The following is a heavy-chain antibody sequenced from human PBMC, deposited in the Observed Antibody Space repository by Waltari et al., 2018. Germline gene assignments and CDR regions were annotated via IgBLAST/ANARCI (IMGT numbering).Heavy chain of an antibody. J-gene: IGHJ3*02. CDR1: GGTFSSSA. CDR2: IIPIFGTA. D-gene: IGHD3-22*01. V-gene: IGHV1-69*05. Sequence: QVQLVQSGAEVKKPGSSVKVSCKASGGTFSSSAIRWVRPAPGPGLEWMGGIIPIFGTANYAQKFQGRVTITTDESTSTAYMELSSLRSEDTAVYYCARDLPKYYYDSSGYWDAFDIWGQGTMVTVSS. CDR3: ARDLPKYYYDSSGYWDAFDI.